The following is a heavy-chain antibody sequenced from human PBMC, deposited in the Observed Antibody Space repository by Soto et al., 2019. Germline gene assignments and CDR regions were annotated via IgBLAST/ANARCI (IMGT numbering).Heavy chain of an antibody. Sequence: QVPLVQSGAEVKKPGASVKVSCKASGYTFTSYGISWVRQAPGQGLEWMGWISAYNGNTNYAQKLQGRVTMTTDTSTSTAYMELRSLRSDDTAVYYCARAYYDILTGYYNYYYGMDVWGQGTTVTVSS. CDR1: GYTFTSYG. V-gene: IGHV1-18*01. D-gene: IGHD3-9*01. CDR3: ARAYYDILTGYYNYYYGMDV. J-gene: IGHJ6*02. CDR2: ISAYNGNT.